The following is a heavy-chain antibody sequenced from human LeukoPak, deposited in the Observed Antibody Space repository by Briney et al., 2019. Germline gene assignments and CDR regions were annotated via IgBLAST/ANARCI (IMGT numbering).Heavy chain of an antibody. J-gene: IGHJ4*02. Sequence: SETLSLTCTVSGGSISSSSYNWGWIRQPPGKGLEWIGSVYYSGSTYYNPSLKSRVTMPVDTSKNQFSLKLSSVTAADTAVYYCARRRSLRRGRSSGWYYSSAAEEYYFGYWGQGTLVTVSS. V-gene: IGHV4-39*01. D-gene: IGHD6-19*01. CDR1: GGSISSSSYN. CDR3: ARRRSLRRGRSSGWYYSSAAEEYYFGY. CDR2: VYYSGST.